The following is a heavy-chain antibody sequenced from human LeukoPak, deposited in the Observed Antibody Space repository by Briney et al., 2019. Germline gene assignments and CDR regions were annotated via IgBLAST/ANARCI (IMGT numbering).Heavy chain of an antibody. CDR1: GFTFSNAW. Sequence: GGSLRLSCAASGFTFSNAWMSWVRQAPGKGLEWVGRIKSKTDGGTTENAAPVKGRFNISRDDSKNTLYLQMNSLKIEDTAVYYCWYAPDYWGQGTLVTASS. D-gene: IGHD6-13*01. CDR3: WYAPDY. V-gene: IGHV3-15*01. CDR2: IKSKTDGGTT. J-gene: IGHJ4*02.